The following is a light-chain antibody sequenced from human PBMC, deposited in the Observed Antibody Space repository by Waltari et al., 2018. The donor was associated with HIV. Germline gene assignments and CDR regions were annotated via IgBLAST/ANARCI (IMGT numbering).Light chain of an antibody. Sequence: QSVLTQPPSVSGAPGQRVTISCTGSSSNIGAGYDVPWYQQLPGTAPKLLIYGNSNRPSGVPDRFSGSKSGTSASLAITGLQPDDETDYYCQSYDSSLSNWVFGGGTKVTVL. V-gene: IGLV1-40*01. J-gene: IGLJ3*02. CDR3: QSYDSSLSNWV. CDR1: SSNIGAGYD. CDR2: GNS.